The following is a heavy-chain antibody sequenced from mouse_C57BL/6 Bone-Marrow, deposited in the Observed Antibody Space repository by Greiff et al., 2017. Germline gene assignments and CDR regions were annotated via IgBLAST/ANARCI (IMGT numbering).Heavy chain of an antibody. Sequence: EVQLQQSGAELVRPGASVKLSCTASGFNIKDDYMHWVKQRPEQGLEWIGWIDPENGDTEYASKFQGKATITADTSSNTAYLQLSSLTSEDTAVYYCTTWGGSSLGYAMDYCGQGTSVTVSS. CDR2: IDPENGDT. CDR3: TTWGGSSLGYAMDY. V-gene: IGHV14-4*01. J-gene: IGHJ4*01. D-gene: IGHD1-1*01. CDR1: GFNIKDDY.